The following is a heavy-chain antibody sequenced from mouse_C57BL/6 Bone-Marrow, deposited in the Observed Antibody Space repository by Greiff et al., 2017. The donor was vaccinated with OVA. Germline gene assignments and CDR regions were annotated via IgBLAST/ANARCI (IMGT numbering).Heavy chain of an antibody. CDR2: INPSSGYT. CDR3: ARSGWLLGGYCDV. D-gene: IGHD2-3*01. CDR1: GYTFTSYT. V-gene: IGHV1-4*01. J-gene: IGHJ1*03. Sequence: VKLMESGAELARPGASVKMSCKASGYTFTSYTMHWVKQRPGQGLEWIGYINPSSGYTKYNQKFKDKATLTADKSSSTAYMQLSSLTSEDSAVYYCARSGWLLGGYCDVGGTGTTVTVSS.